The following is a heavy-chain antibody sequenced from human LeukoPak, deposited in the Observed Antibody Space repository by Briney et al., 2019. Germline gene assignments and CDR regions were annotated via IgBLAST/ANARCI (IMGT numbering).Heavy chain of an antibody. D-gene: IGHD6-19*01. CDR3: AKAGTQQWLLFVGVY. J-gene: IGHJ4*02. CDR2: IRYDGSNK. V-gene: IGHV3-30*02. CDR1: GFTFADYG. Sequence: GGSLRLSCAASGFTFADYGMLWVRQAPGQGPEWVALIRYDGSNKYYADSGKGRFTISRDNSKNTLYLQMNSLRVEDTAMYYCAKAGTQQWLLFVGVYWGQGALVTVSS.